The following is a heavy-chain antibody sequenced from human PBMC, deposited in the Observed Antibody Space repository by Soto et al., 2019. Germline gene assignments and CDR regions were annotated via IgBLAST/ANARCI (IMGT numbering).Heavy chain of an antibody. CDR2: IYYSGST. D-gene: IGHD2-2*01. J-gene: IGHJ5*01. V-gene: IGHV4-39*01. Sequence: PSETLSLTCTVSGGSISSSSYYWGWIRQPPGKGLEWIGSIYYSGSTYYNPSLKSRVTISVDTSKNQFSLKLSSVTAADTAVYYCARQPYCISNSYYPLSNSFDPCGQGTLVTVSS. CDR3: ARQPYCISNSYYPLSNSFDP. CDR1: GGSISSSSYY.